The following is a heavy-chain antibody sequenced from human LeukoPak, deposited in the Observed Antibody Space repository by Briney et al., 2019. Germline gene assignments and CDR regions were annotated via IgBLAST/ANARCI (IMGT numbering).Heavy chain of an antibody. CDR2: INPSGGST. CDR1: GYTFTSYY. Sequence: ASVKVSCKASGYTFTSYYMHWVRQAPGQGLEWMGIINPSGGSTSYAQKFQGRVTMTRDMSTSTVYMELSSLRSEDTAVYYCARVARSGDAFDIWGQGTMVTVSS. J-gene: IGHJ3*02. V-gene: IGHV1-46*01. D-gene: IGHD2-15*01. CDR3: ARVARSGDAFDI.